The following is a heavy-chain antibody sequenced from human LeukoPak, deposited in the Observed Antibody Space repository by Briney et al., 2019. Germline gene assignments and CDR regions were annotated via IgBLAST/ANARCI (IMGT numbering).Heavy chain of an antibody. Sequence: PGGSLRLSCAASGFTFSSYEMNWVRQIPGKGLVWVSRIKSDGSTIYADSVKGRFTISRDNAKNTVYLQMNSLRAEDTAIYYCARAVTYFYGSVTYDWFDSWGQGTLVTVSS. D-gene: IGHD3-10*01. J-gene: IGHJ5*01. CDR3: ARAVTYFYGSVTYDWFDS. CDR1: GFTFSSYE. V-gene: IGHV3-74*01. CDR2: IKSDGST.